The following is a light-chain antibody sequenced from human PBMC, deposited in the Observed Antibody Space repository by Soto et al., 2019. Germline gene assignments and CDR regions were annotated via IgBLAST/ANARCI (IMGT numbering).Light chain of an antibody. V-gene: IGKV2-30*01. CDR2: KAS. J-gene: IGKJ2*01. CDR3: MQFIQWPHT. CDR1: QNLVSSDGSTC. Sequence: DVVVTQSPLSLPVTPGQPASISCRSSQNLVSSDGSTCLHWFQQRPGQSPRRLISKASNRESGVPERFSGSGSGTDFPLKISRVEAEYVGIYYCMQFIQWPHTFGQGTKLEIK.